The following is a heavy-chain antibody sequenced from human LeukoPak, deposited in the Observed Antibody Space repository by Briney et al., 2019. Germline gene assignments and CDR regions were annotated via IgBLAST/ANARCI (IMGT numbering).Heavy chain of an antibody. J-gene: IGHJ4*02. CDR3: ARGRGYSDY. Sequence: PSETLSLTCTVSGYSISSGYYWGWIRQPPGKGLEWIGSIYHSGSTYYNPSLKSRVTISVDTSKNQFSLKLSCVTAADTAVYYCARGRGYSDYWGQGTLVTVSS. CDR2: IYHSGST. CDR1: GYSISSGYY. V-gene: IGHV4-38-2*02. D-gene: IGHD3-10*01.